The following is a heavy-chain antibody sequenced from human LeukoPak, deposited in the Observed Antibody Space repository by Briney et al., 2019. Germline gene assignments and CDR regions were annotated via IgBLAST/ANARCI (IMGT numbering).Heavy chain of an antibody. CDR3: ARHKMVRGIGYYYYMDV. CDR2: IYYSGST. CDR1: GGSISSYY. Sequence: SETLSLTCTVSGGSISSYYWSWIRQPPGKGLEWIGYIYYSGSTNYNPSLKSRVTISVDTSKNQFSLKLSSVTATDTAVYYCARHKMVRGIGYYYYMDVWGKGTTVTISS. J-gene: IGHJ6*03. V-gene: IGHV4-59*08. D-gene: IGHD3-10*01.